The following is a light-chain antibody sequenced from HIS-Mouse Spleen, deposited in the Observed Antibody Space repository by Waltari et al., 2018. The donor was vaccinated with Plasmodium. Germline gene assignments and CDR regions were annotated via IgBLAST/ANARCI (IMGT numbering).Light chain of an antibody. CDR2: QDS. CDR3: QAWDSSTVV. V-gene: IGLV3-1*01. Sequence: SYELTQPPSVSGSPGQTARIPCSGDKLGDKYACWYQQKPGQSPVLVIYQDSKRPSGIPERFSGSNSGNTATLTISGTQAMDEADYYCQAWDSSTVVFGGGTKLTVL. J-gene: IGLJ2*01. CDR1: KLGDKY.